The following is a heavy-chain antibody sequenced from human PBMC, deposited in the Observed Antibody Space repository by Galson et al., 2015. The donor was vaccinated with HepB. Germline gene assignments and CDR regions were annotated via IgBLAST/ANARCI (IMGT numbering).Heavy chain of an antibody. D-gene: IGHD3-9*01. CDR1: GLTFSSYT. CDR3: ARGGQYYDVLAGYYGYALDV. CDR2: ISGSSSLI. J-gene: IGHJ6*02. Sequence: SLRLSCAASGLTFSSYTMNWVRQAPGKGLEWVSHISGSSSLIYPADSVRGRITISRDNAKKLVYLQMNSLRAEDTAVYYCARGGQYYDVLAGYYGYALDVWGQGTTVAVSS. V-gene: IGHV3-48*01.